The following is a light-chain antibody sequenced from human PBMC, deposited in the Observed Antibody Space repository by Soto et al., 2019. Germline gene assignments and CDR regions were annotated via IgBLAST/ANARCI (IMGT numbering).Light chain of an antibody. CDR3: MQAIDIPRT. J-gene: IGKJ1*01. CDR1: QSLLHSDGKTY. CDR2: EVS. Sequence: ILMTQTPLSLSIIPGQTASISCKSSQSLLHSDGKTYFYWYVQKAGQAPQPLIYEVSNRFSGVPERLSGSFSRTDFTLKISRVEADDVGIYYCMQAIDIPRTLGQGSKVEIK. V-gene: IGKV2-29*03.